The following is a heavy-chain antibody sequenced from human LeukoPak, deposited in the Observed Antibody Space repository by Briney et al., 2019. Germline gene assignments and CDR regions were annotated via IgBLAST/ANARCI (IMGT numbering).Heavy chain of an antibody. Sequence: GGSLRLSCAASGFTFSSFAMSWVRQAPGKGLEWVSAVRDSGRSTYYADSVKGRFTISRDNSKNTLYLQLNSLRAEDTAVYYCAKGLCSGGSCYPYYFDHWGQGTLVTVSS. CDR1: GFTFSSFA. V-gene: IGHV3-23*01. J-gene: IGHJ4*02. CDR2: VRDSGRST. D-gene: IGHD2-15*01. CDR3: AKGLCSGGSCYPYYFDH.